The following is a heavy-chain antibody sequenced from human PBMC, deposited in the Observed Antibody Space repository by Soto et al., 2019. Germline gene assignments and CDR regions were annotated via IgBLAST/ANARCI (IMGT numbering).Heavy chain of an antibody. Sequence: ASVKVSCKVSGYTLTELSMHWVRQAPGKGPERMGGFDPEDGETIYAQKFQGRVTMTEDTSTDTAYMELSSLRSEDTAVYYCATVLSFLSGKFLEGSINWFAPWGQGTPVTVSS. J-gene: IGHJ5*02. CDR1: GYTLTELS. V-gene: IGHV1-24*01. CDR3: ATVLSFLSGKFLEGSINWFAP. D-gene: IGHD3-3*01. CDR2: FDPEDGET.